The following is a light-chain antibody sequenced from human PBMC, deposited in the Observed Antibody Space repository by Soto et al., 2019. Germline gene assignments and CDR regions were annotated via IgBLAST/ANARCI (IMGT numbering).Light chain of an antibody. CDR2: GAS. Sequence: EIVLTQSPGTLSLSPGERATLSCRASQSVSSSYLAWYQQKPGQAPRLLIYGASSRATGIRDRFSGSGSGKDFTITISRLEPEDFAVCYCQQYGSSPLYTFGQGTKLEIK. J-gene: IGKJ2*01. V-gene: IGKV3-20*01. CDR1: QSVSSSY. CDR3: QQYGSSPLYT.